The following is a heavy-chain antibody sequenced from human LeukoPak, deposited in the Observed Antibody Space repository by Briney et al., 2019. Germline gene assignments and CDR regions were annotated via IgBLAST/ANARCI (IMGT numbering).Heavy chain of an antibody. D-gene: IGHD3-10*01. CDR3: ARSTRSGSYPLDY. CDR1: GGTFSSYA. Sequence: GSSVKVSCKASGGTFSSYAISWVRQAPGQGLEWMGIINPSGGSTSYAQKFQGRVTMTRDTSTSTVYMELSSLRSEDTAVYYCARSTRSGSYPLDYWGQGTLVTVSS. CDR2: INPSGGST. J-gene: IGHJ4*02. V-gene: IGHV1-46*01.